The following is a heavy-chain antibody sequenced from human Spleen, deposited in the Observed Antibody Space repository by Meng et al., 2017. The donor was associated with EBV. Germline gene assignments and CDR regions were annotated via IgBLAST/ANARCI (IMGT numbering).Heavy chain of an antibody. Sequence: VKNPWGSLKVYCKASGDTFCNYVGRRVRKDPVKRREWMGWISTNNNNTNNAQEFQARVTMSRDISMSIAYMDLRGISFDDTAVYYCASPSNPWLNLQYYFDYWGQGTLVTVSS. CDR2: ISTNNNNT. CDR1: GDTFCNYV. CDR3: ASPSNPWLNLQYYFDY. J-gene: IGHJ4*02. D-gene: IGHD3-9*01. V-gene: IGHV1-18*01.